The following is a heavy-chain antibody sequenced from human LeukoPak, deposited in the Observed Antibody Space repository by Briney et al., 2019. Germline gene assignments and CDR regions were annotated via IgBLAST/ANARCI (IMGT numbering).Heavy chain of an antibody. J-gene: IGHJ2*01. CDR1: GGTFISYA. CDR2: IIPIFGTA. Sequence: SVKVSCNASGGTFISYAISWVRQAPGQGLEWMGGIIPIFGTANYAQKFQGRVTITADESTSTAYMELSSLRSEDTAVYYCARDTAGGNSSSWYFDLWGRGTLVTVSS. CDR3: ARDTAGGNSSSWYFDL. D-gene: IGHD4-23*01. V-gene: IGHV1-69*01.